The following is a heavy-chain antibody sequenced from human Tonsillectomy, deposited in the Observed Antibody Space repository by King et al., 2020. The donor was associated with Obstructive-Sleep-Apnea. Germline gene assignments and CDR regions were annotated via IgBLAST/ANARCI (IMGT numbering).Heavy chain of an antibody. CDR2: ISSNGGST. V-gene: IGHV3-64D*06. CDR3: MKQLY. J-gene: IGHJ4*02. D-gene: IGHD6-13*01. Sequence: VQLVESGGALFQLGGSLRFSCSALGSPFITYARPWAGQAPGKGLEYVSVISSNGGSTYYADSVKGRFTISRDNSKNTLYLQMSSLRAEDTAVYYCMKQLYWGQGTLVTVSS. CDR1: GSPFITYA.